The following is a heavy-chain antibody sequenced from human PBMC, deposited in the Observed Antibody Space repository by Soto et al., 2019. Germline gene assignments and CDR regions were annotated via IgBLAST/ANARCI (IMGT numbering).Heavy chain of an antibody. CDR1: GGSFSGYY. CDR3: ARGRDYYDSSGYRYYYGMDV. Sequence: QVQLQQWGAGLMKPSETLSLTCAVYGGSFSGYYWSWIRQPPGKGLEWIGEINHSGSTNYNPSLKSRVTISVDTSKNQFSLKLSSVTAADTAVYYCARGRDYYDSSGYRYYYGMDVWGQGTTVTVSS. J-gene: IGHJ6*02. V-gene: IGHV4-34*01. D-gene: IGHD3-22*01. CDR2: INHSGST.